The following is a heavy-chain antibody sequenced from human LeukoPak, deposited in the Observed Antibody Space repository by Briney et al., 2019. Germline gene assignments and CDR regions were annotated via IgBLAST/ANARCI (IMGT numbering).Heavy chain of an antibody. V-gene: IGHV3-21*01. J-gene: IGHJ4*02. CDR3: ASTSGYYYGSGSLGY. CDR1: GFTFSSYS. Sequence: GRSLRLSCAASGFTFSSYSMNWVRPAPGKGLEWVSSISSSSSYIYYADSVKGRFTISRDNAKNSLYLQMNSLRAEDTAVYYCASTSGYYYGSGSLGYWGQGTLVTVSS. D-gene: IGHD3-10*01. CDR2: ISSSSSYI.